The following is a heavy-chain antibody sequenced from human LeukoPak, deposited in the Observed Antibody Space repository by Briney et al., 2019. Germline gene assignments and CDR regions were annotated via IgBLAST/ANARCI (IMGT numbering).Heavy chain of an antibody. CDR3: ERVATSGY. CDR1: GFTFSTYS. CDR2: ISSSSNDM. J-gene: IGHJ4*02. V-gene: IGHV3-21*01. D-gene: IGHD7-27*01. Sequence: GGSLRLSCAASGFTFSTYSMNWVRQVPGKGLEWVSSISSSSNDMYYADSVKGRFTISRDNAKNSLYLQMNSLRAEDTGVYYCERVATSGYWGQGTLVTVSS.